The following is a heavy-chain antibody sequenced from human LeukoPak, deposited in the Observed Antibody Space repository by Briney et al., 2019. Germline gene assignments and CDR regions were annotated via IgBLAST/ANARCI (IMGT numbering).Heavy chain of an antibody. D-gene: IGHD3-9*01. CDR2: ISAYNGNT. CDR3: ARGTRGLLSSLRYFDFDESNNWFDP. CDR1: GYTFTSYG. V-gene: IGHV1-18*01. J-gene: IGHJ5*02. Sequence: GASVKVSCKASGYTFTSYGISWVRQAPGQGLEWMGWISAYNGNTNYAQKLQGRVTMTTDTSTSTAYMELRSLRSDDTAVYYCARGTRGLLSSLRYFDFDESNNWFDPWGQGTLVTVSS.